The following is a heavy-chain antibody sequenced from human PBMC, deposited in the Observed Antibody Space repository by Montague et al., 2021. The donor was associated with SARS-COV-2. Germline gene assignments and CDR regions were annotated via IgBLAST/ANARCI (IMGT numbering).Heavy chain of an antibody. D-gene: IGHD3-3*01. Sequence: SETLSLTCAVYGGSFSDYYWSWIRQSPGKGLEWIGEINHSGTTNHNPSLQSRVTISDDKSKNQFYLTLSFLTAADTAVYYCARGADDDVWSGFLGYKCFGPWGQGTPVIVSS. CDR3: ARGADDDVWSGFLGYKCFGP. CDR2: INHSGTT. V-gene: IGHV4-34*01. CDR1: GGSFSDYY. J-gene: IGHJ5*02.